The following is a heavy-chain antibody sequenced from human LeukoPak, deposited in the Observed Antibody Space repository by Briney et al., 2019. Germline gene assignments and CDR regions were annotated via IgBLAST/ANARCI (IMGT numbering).Heavy chain of an antibody. J-gene: IGHJ6*03. CDR1: GGSISSYY. Sequence: SETLSLTCTVSGGSISSYYWNWIRQPAGKGLEWIGRIYSSGSTNYHPSLKSRVTISVDTSKNQFSLKLSSVTAADTAVYYCARSRGYTYGYGYYYYYMDVWGKGTTVTVSS. D-gene: IGHD5-18*01. CDR3: ARSRGYTYGYGYYYYYMDV. V-gene: IGHV4-4*07. CDR2: IYSSGST.